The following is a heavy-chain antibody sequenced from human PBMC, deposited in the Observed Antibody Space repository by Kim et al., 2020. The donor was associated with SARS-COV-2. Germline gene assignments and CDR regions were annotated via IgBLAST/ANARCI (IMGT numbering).Heavy chain of an antibody. CDR2: IWYDGSNK. V-gene: IGHV3-33*01. Sequence: GGSLRLSCAASGFTFSSYGMHWVRQAPGKGLEWVAVIWYDGSNKYYADSVKGRFTISRDNSKNTLYLQMNSLRAEDTAVYYCARDSGLYYYGSGSYKYWGQGTLVTVSS. D-gene: IGHD3-10*01. CDR3: ARDSGLYYYGSGSYKY. CDR1: GFTFSSYG. J-gene: IGHJ4*02.